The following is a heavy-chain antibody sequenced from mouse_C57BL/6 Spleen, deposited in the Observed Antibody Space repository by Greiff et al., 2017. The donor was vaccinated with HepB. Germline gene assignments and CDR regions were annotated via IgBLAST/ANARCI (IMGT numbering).Heavy chain of an antibody. CDR1: GFTFSSYA. V-gene: IGHV5-4*01. J-gene: IGHJ2*01. CDR2: ISDGGSYT. CDR3: ARDPLYYFDY. Sequence: EVQLVESGGGLVKPGGSLKLSCAASGFTFSSYAMSWVRQTPEKRLEWVATISDGGSYTYYPDNVKGRFTISRDNAKNNLYLQMSHLKSEDTAMYYCARDPLYYFDYWGQGTTLTVSS.